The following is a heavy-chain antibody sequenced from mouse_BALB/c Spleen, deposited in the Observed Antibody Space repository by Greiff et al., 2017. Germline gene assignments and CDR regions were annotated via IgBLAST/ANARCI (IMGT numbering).Heavy chain of an antibody. D-gene: IGHD4-1*01. V-gene: IGHV1-9*01. J-gene: IGHJ2*01. CDR3: ATKLGPDY. Sequence: QVQLKQSGAELMKPGASVKISCKATGYTFSSYWIEWVKQRPGHGLEWIGEILPGSGSTNYNEKFKGKATFTADTSSNTAYMQLSSLTSEDSAVYYCATKLGPDYWGQGTTLTVSS. CDR2: ILPGSGST. CDR1: GYTFSSYW.